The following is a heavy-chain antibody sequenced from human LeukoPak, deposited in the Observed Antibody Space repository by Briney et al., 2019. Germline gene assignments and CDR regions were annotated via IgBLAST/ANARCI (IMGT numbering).Heavy chain of an antibody. V-gene: IGHV4-34*01. Sequence: SETLSLTCAVYGGSFSGYYWSWIRQPPGKGLEWIGEINHSGSTNYNPSLKSRVTISVDTSKNQFSLKLNSVTAADTAVYYCARGRQLWPAPYYYMDVWGKGTTVTVSS. CDR3: ARGRQLWPAPYYYMDV. CDR1: GGSFSGYY. D-gene: IGHD5-18*01. J-gene: IGHJ6*03. CDR2: INHSGST.